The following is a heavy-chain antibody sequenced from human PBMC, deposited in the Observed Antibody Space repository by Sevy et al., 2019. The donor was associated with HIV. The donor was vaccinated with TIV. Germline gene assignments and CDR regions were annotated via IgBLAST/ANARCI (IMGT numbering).Heavy chain of an antibody. CDR2: INPNSGST. J-gene: IGHJ3*02. Sequence: ASVKVSGKASGYTFTGHYMHWVRQAPGQGLEWMGWINPNSGSTDYAQKFQGRVTLTRDTSISTAYLELSRLTSDETAVYYCARVFPYCSGGSCYSPYDAFDIWGQGTMVTVSS. V-gene: IGHV1-2*02. D-gene: IGHD2-15*01. CDR3: ARVFPYCSGGSCYSPYDAFDI. CDR1: GYTFTGHY.